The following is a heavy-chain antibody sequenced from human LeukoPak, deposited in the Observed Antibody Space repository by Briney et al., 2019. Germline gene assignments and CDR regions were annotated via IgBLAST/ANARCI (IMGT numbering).Heavy chain of an antibody. CDR1: GGSISSYY. CDR3: ARVWCSSTSCYPVGYYFDH. D-gene: IGHD2-2*01. Sequence: SETLSLTCGVSGGSISSYYWSWIRQPPGKGLEWIGYIYYSGSTNYNPSLKSRVTISVDTSKNQFSLKLSSVTAADTAVYYCARVWCSSTSCYPVGYYFDHWGQGTLVTVSS. J-gene: IGHJ4*02. V-gene: IGHV4-59*01. CDR2: IYYSGST.